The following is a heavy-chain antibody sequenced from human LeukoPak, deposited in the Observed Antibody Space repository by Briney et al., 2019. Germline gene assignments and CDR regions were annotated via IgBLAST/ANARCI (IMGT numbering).Heavy chain of an antibody. D-gene: IGHD6-19*01. CDR1: GFTFSTYG. Sequence: GGSLRLSCAASGFTFSTYGMSWVRQAPGKGLEWVSDISVSGVSTYYADSVKGRFTISRDNSKNTLYLQMYSLRAEDTAVYYCAKVSRSSGLDWGQGTRVTVSS. V-gene: IGHV3-23*01. CDR3: AKVSRSSGLD. J-gene: IGHJ4*02. CDR2: ISVSGVST.